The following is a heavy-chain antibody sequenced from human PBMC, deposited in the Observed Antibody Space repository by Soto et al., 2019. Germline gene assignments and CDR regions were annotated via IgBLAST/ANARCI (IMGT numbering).Heavy chain of an antibody. CDR3: AAVVPPSGILERLGLDP. J-gene: IGHJ5*02. V-gene: IGHV1-58*02. Sequence: SVKVSCKAAGFTFTTSGIHWVRQARGQGLEWMGWIVVGSGNTKYNQKFQERVTLTRDMATDTAYMDLRSLTSADTAIYYCAAVVPPSGILERLGLDPWGQGTLVTVSS. CDR1: GFTFTTSG. CDR2: IVVGSGNT. D-gene: IGHD3-3*01.